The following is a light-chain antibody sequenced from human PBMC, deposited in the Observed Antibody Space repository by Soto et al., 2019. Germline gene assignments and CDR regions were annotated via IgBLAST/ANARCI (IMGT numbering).Light chain of an antibody. CDR3: QQYGSSTYT. Sequence: EVVLTQSPGTLSLSPGERATLSCRASQSVSGSDLAWYQQKPGQAPRLLISGVSNRATGTPDRFSGSGSGTDFTLTISRLEPEDFAMYYCQQYGSSTYTFGQGTKVDIK. V-gene: IGKV3-20*01. J-gene: IGKJ2*01. CDR1: QSVSGSD. CDR2: GVS.